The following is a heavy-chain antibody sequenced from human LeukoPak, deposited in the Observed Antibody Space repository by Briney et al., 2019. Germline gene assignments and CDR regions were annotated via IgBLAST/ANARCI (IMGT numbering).Heavy chain of an antibody. D-gene: IGHD5-18*01. CDR3: ARTAGWSYGFDY. Sequence: PSQTLSLTCTVSGGSISTDGYYWAWIRQHPGKGLEWIGYIYNSGTTYYNPSLESRVTISGDMSKKQFSLKLNSVTAADTAVYYCARTAGWSYGFDYWGQGTLVTVSS. CDR1: GGSISTDGYY. CDR2: IYNSGTT. V-gene: IGHV4-31*03. J-gene: IGHJ4*02.